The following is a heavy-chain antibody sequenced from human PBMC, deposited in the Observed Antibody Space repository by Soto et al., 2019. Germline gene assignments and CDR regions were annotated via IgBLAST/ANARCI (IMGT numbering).Heavy chain of an antibody. J-gene: IGHJ4*02. Sequence: SGGSLRLSCAASGFTFSNAWMNWVRQAPGKGLEWVGRIKSKTDGGTTDYAAPVKGRFTISRDDSKNTLYLQMNSLKTEDTAVYYCTTPDSGLLRYFDWLLGDFDYWGQGTLVTVSS. D-gene: IGHD3-9*01. V-gene: IGHV3-15*07. CDR1: GFTFSNAW. CDR3: TTPDSGLLRYFDWLLGDFDY. CDR2: IKSKTDGGTT.